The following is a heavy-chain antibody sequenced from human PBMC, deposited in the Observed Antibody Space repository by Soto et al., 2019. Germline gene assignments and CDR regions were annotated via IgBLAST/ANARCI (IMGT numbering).Heavy chain of an antibody. V-gene: IGHV3-33*01. CDR1: EFTFSNFG. J-gene: IGHJ3*02. CDR2: IYYDGSNE. D-gene: IGHD2-15*01. CDR3: ARVDVGVAADAFDI. Sequence: QVQLVESGGGVVQPGRSLRLSCAASEFTFSNFGMHWVRQAPGKGLEWVAVIYYDGSNEYYADSVKGRCTISRDNSKNTLYLQMNSLRAEDTAVYYCARVDVGVAADAFDIWGQGTMVTVSS.